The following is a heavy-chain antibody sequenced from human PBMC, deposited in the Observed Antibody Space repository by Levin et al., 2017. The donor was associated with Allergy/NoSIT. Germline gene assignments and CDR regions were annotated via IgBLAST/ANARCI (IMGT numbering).Heavy chain of an antibody. CDR2: ITGSGGTT. CDR1: GFTFSNYA. J-gene: IGHJ4*02. CDR3: AKATGYYDSSGYDSPR. D-gene: IGHD3-22*01. Sequence: GESLKISCAASGFTFSNYAMNWVRQAPGKGLEWVSAITGSGGTTYYADSVKGRFTISRDNSKSTVYLQMDSLRAEDTALYYCAKATGYYDSSGYDSPRWGQGTLVTVSS. V-gene: IGHV3-23*01.